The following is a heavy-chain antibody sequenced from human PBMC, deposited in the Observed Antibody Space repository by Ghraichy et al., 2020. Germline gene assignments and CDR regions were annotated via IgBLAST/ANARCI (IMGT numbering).Heavy chain of an antibody. Sequence: GESLNISCAAAGFTLRNHGMHWVRQAPGKGLEWVAVIWYDGSNKYYADSVKGRFTISRDNSKNTLYLQMNSLRAEDTAVYYCARDVRYDSSGCDHWGQGTLVTVSS. V-gene: IGHV3-33*01. J-gene: IGHJ4*02. CDR2: IWYDGSNK. CDR1: GFTLRNHG. D-gene: IGHD3-22*01. CDR3: ARDVRYDSSGCDH.